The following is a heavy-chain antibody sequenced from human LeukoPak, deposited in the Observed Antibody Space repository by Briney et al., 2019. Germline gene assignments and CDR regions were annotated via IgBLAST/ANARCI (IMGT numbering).Heavy chain of an antibody. J-gene: IGHJ5*02. CDR2: ITYDGGQK. Sequence: GRSLRLSCAVSGFTFSDYAMHWIRQAPGKGLEWVAVITYDGGQKYYADSVRGRFTISRDNSKNMLYLQMNSLTPEDTAVYYCASTVPPADWLGPWGQGTLVTVSS. V-gene: IGHV3-30*14. D-gene: IGHD6-19*01. CDR1: GFTFSDYA. CDR3: ASTVPPADWLGP.